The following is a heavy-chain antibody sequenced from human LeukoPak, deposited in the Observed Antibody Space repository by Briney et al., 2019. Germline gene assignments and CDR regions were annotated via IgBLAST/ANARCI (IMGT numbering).Heavy chain of an antibody. D-gene: IGHD6-19*01. CDR1: GYTFTGYY. CDR2: INPTSFGT. V-gene: IGHV1-2*06. Sequence: ASVKVSCKASGYTFTGYYIHWVRQAPGQGLEWMGRINPTSFGTKYEQKFRGRVTMTRDTSISTDYMELSDLRSDDTAVYYCARFRGSGWYSFDLWGQGTLVTVSS. CDR3: ARFRGSGWYSFDL. J-gene: IGHJ5*02.